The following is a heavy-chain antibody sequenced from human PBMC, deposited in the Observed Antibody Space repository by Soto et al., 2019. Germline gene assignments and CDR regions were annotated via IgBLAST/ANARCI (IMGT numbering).Heavy chain of an antibody. CDR3: ARGGLRYFDWLLDPNWFDP. J-gene: IGHJ5*02. V-gene: IGHV3-21*01. CDR1: GFTFSSYS. Sequence: EVQLVESGGGLVKPGGSLRLSCAASGFTFSSYSMNWVRQAPGKGLEWVSSISSSSSYIYYADSVEGRFTISRDNAKNSLYLQMNSLRAENTAVYYCARGGLRYFDWLLDPNWFDPWGQGTLVTVSS. CDR2: ISSSSSYI. D-gene: IGHD3-9*01.